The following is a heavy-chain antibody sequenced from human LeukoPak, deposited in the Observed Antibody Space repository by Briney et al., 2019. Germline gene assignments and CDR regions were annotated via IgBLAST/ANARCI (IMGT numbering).Heavy chain of an antibody. V-gene: IGHV3-21*01. Sequence: PGGSLRLSCAGSGFIFSRYSINWIRQAPGRGLEGVSVIGINARESVKGRSTVSRDDAKRSVYLQIDSLRDEDTAIYYCAKDREISGRDPWSGFDYWGQGAPVTVAS. D-gene: IGHD1-26*01. J-gene: IGHJ4*02. CDR3: AKDREISGRDPWSGFDY. CDR1: GFIFSRYS. CDR2: IGI.